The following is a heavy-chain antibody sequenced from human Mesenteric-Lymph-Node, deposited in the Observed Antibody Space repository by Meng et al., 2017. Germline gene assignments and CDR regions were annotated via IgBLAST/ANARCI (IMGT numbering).Heavy chain of an antibody. CDR3: ASNIAAAGNDY. Sequence: GESLKISCAASGFTFSSYAMSWVRQAPGKGLEWVSAISGSGGSTYYADSVKGRFTISRDNSKNTLYLQMNSLRAEDTAVYYCASNIAAAGNDYWGQGTLVTVSS. CDR1: GFTFSSYA. CDR2: ISGSGGST. J-gene: IGHJ4*02. V-gene: IGHV3-23*01. D-gene: IGHD6-13*01.